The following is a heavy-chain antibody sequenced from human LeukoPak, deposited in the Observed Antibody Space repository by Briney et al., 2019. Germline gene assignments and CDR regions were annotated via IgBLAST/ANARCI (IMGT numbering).Heavy chain of an antibody. CDR2: IYHRGST. J-gene: IGHJ4*02. D-gene: IGHD3-22*01. CDR3: ARDPKDFYDTSNYLYFDY. CDR1: GYSISSGYY. V-gene: IGHV4-38-2*02. Sequence: SETLSLTCTVSGYSISSGYYWGWIRQPPGKGLEWIGSIYHRGSTYYNPSLKSRVTISVDTSKNQFSLKLSSVTAADTAVYYCARDPKDFYDTSNYLYFDYWGRGTLVTVSS.